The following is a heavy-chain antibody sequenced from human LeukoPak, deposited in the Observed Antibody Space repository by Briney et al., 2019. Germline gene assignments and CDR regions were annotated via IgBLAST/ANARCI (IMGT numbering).Heavy chain of an antibody. D-gene: IGHD2-2*01. J-gene: IGHJ4*02. CDR1: GFTFNSYA. CDR2: ISGSGGNT. CDR3: AKGRSGYCSSTSCQDTFDY. Sequence: GGSLRLSCAASGFTFNSYAMSWVRQAPGKGLEWVSAISGSGGNTYYADSVKGRFTISGDNSKNTLYLQMNSLRAEDTAVYYCAKGRSGYCSSTSCQDTFDYWGQGTLVTVSS. V-gene: IGHV3-23*01.